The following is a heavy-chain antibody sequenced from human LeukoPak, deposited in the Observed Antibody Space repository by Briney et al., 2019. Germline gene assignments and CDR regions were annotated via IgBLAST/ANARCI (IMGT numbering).Heavy chain of an antibody. CDR3: ARDPRGYCSSTSCHPWFDP. CDR2: ISSSVGTI. CDR1: GFSFSDYY. V-gene: IGHV3-11*01. J-gene: IGHJ5*02. Sequence: VGSLRLSCAASGFSFSDYYMSWSRQALGKGLWWGSYISSSVGTIYYAETVKGAVSISRDNAKNSQYLQMNSLRAENTAVYYCARDPRGYCSSTSCHPWFDPWGQGTLVTVSS. D-gene: IGHD2-2*01.